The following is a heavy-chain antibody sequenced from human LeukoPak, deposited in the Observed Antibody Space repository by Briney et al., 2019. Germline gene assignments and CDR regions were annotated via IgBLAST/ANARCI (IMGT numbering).Heavy chain of an antibody. V-gene: IGHV3-23*01. Sequence: PGGSLRLSCAASGFSFSSYEMNWVRQAPGKGLEWVSAISGSGGSTYYADSVKGRFTISRDNSKNTLYLQMNSLRAEDTAVYYCAKSFSTYYYDSSGYLGDAFDIWGQGTMVTVSS. D-gene: IGHD3-22*01. CDR1: GFSFSSYE. CDR2: ISGSGGST. CDR3: AKSFSTYYYDSSGYLGDAFDI. J-gene: IGHJ3*02.